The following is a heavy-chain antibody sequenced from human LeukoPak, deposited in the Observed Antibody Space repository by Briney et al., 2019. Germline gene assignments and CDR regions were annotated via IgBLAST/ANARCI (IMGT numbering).Heavy chain of an antibody. Sequence: GGSLRLSCAASGFTFSSYSMNWVRQAPGKGLEWVSSISSSSYIYYADSVKGRFTISRDNAKNSLYLQMNSLRAEDTAVYYCARTIAAAGTTAFDIWGQGTMVTVSS. J-gene: IGHJ3*02. D-gene: IGHD6-13*01. V-gene: IGHV3-21*01. CDR1: GFTFSSYS. CDR2: ISSSSYI. CDR3: ARTIAAAGTTAFDI.